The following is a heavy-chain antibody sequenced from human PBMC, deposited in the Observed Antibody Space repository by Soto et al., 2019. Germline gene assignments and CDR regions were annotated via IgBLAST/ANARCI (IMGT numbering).Heavy chain of an antibody. CDR2: ISSSSSYI. CDR1: GFTFSSYS. D-gene: IGHD2-15*01. J-gene: IGHJ4*02. CDR3: ARDLGHCSGGSCYHAYYFDY. V-gene: IGHV3-21*01. Sequence: GGSLRLSCAASGFTFSSYSMNWVRQAPGKGLEWVSSISSSSSYIYYADSVEGRFTISRDNAKNSLYLQMNSLRAEDTAVYYCARDLGHCSGGSCYHAYYFDYWGQGTLVTVSS.